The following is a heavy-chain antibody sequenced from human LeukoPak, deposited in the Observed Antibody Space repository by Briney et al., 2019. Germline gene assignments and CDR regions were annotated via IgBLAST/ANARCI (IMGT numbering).Heavy chain of an antibody. Sequence: PGGSLRLSCAASGFTFSNYDMHWVRQATGKGLEWVSGIDTAGDTYYPGSVKGRFTISRQDAKNSLYLQMNNLRAGDTAVYYCARGLLYYDYVWGSYRGQYYFDYWGQGTRVTVSS. J-gene: IGHJ4*02. CDR3: ARGLLYYDYVWGSYRGQYYFDY. CDR1: GFTFSNYD. V-gene: IGHV3-13*01. D-gene: IGHD3-16*01. CDR2: IDTAGDT.